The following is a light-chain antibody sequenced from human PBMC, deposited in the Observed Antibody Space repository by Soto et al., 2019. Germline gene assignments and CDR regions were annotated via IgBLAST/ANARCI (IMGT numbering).Light chain of an antibody. Sequence: DFQMTQSPSTLSASVGDRVTFTCRSSQNIDTWLAWYQQKPGKPPKFLIYNASNLVSGLPSRFSGSGSGTDFTLSISRMQPDDFATYYCQKYKSYSSVTCGQGTRLEIK. CDR3: QKYKSYSSVT. CDR1: QNIDTW. CDR2: NAS. J-gene: IGKJ5*01. V-gene: IGKV1-5*01.